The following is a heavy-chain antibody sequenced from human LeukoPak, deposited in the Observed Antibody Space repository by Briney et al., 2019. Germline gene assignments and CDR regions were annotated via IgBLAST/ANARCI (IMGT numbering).Heavy chain of an antibody. V-gene: IGHV3-30*18. J-gene: IGHJ4*02. CDR3: AKDQNGPIDY. Sequence: GGSLRLSCAASGFTFSSYWMNWARQAPGKGLEWVAVISYDGSNKYYADSVKGRFTISRDNSKNTLYLQMNSLRAEDTAVYYCAKDQNGPIDYWGQGTLVTVSS. CDR2: ISYDGSNK. CDR1: GFTFSSYW.